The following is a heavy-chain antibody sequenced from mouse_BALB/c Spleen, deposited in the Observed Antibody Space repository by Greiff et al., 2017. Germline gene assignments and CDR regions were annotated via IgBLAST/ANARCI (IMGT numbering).Heavy chain of an antibody. CDR1: GFNIKDYY. Sequence: EVQLVESGAELVRSGASVKLSCTASGFNIKDYYMHWVKQRPEQGLEWIGWIDPENGDTEYAPKFQGKATMTADTSSNTAYLQLSSLTSEDTAVYYFNAAYYGNYEFAYWGQGTLVTVSA. J-gene: IGHJ3*01. V-gene: IGHV14-4*02. D-gene: IGHD2-10*01. CDR3: NAAYYGNYEFAY. CDR2: IDPENGDT.